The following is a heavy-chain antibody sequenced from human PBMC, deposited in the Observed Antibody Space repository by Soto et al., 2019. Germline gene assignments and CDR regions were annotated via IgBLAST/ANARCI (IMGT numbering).Heavy chain of an antibody. CDR2: MNPNSGNT. Sequence: GASVKVSCKASGYTFTSYDINWVRQATGQGLEWMGWMNPNSGNTGYAQKFQGRVTMTRNTSISTAYMELSSLRSEDTAVYYCATQRDAIRDNWFDPWGQGTLVTVSS. CDR1: GYTFTSYD. J-gene: IGHJ5*02. D-gene: IGHD2-8*01. CDR3: ATQRDAIRDNWFDP. V-gene: IGHV1-8*01.